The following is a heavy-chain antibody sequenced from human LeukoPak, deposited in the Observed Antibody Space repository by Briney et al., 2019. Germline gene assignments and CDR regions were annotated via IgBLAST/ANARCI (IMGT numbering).Heavy chain of an antibody. D-gene: IGHD5-18*01. CDR1: GGSISGYY. CDR2: IYNSGST. V-gene: IGHV4-59*01. J-gene: IGHJ4*02. CDR3: ARAWYSHGTFDH. Sequence: SETLSLTCTVSGGSISGYYWSWIRQPQGKGLEWIGYIYNSGSTNYNPSLKSRVTISLDTSRNQFSLRLSSVIAADTALYYCARAWYSHGTFDHWGQGTLVTVSS.